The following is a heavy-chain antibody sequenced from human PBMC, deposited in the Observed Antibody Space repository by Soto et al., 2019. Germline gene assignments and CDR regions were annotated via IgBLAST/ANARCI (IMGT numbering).Heavy chain of an antibody. D-gene: IGHD4-17*01. CDR2: IIPILGIA. J-gene: IGHJ4*02. CDR3: ARLTTVTPSPFDY. Sequence: QVQLVQSGAEVKKPGSSVKVSCKASGGTFSSYTISWVRQAPGQGLEWMGRIIPILGIANYAQKFQGRVTITADKSTSTAYMELSSLRSEDTAVYYCARLTTVTPSPFDYWGQGTLVTVSS. CDR1: GGTFSSYT. V-gene: IGHV1-69*02.